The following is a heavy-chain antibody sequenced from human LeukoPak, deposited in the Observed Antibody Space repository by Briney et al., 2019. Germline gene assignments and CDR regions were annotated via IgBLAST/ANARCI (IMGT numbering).Heavy chain of an antibody. Sequence: SETLSLTCTVSGGSISSYYWSWIRQPPGKGLEWIGYIYYSGSTNYNPSLKSRVTISVDTSKNQFSLKLSSVTAADTAVYYCARDRHGYIVYCGQGNLGTVSP. CDR3: ARDRHGYIVY. CDR1: GGSISSYY. CDR2: IYYSGST. J-gene: IGHJ4*02. V-gene: IGHV4-59*01. D-gene: IGHD5-24*01.